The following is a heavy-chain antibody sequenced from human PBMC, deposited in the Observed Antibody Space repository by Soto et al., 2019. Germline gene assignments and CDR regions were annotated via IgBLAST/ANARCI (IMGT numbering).Heavy chain of an antibody. J-gene: IGHJ4*02. CDR2: FDPEDGKT. D-gene: IGHD2-15*01. CDR1: GYTLTELS. Sequence: ASVKVSCKVSGYTLTELSMHWVRQAPGKGLEWMGGFDPEDGKTIYAQKFQGRVTMTEDTSTDTAYMELSSLRSEDTAVYYCARGGSGSYSLFSRNYFDYWGQGTLVTVSS. CDR3: ARGGSGSYSLFSRNYFDY. V-gene: IGHV1-24*01.